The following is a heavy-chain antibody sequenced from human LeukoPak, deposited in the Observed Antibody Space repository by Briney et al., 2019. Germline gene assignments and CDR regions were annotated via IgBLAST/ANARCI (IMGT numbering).Heavy chain of an antibody. Sequence: GGSLRLSCTASGFTFSDYSMNWVRQAPGTGPEWVSSISRRSRHVYYAGSVKGRFTISRDNAKNSLYLQMNSLRAEDMAVYFCVRDLMGSGATTAYLHHWGQGTLVTVSS. CDR1: GFTFSDYS. CDR3: VRDLMGSGATTAYLHH. V-gene: IGHV3-21*01. CDR2: ISRRSRHV. D-gene: IGHD4/OR15-4a*01. J-gene: IGHJ1*01.